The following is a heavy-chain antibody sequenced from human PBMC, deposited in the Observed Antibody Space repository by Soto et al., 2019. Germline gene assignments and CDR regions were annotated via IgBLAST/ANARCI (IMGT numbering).Heavy chain of an antibody. Sequence: GGSLRLSCEASGFPFDNYAMSWVRQAPGKGLEWVSAISGGSPKEFYAESVKGRFTISRDNAKNSLYLQINSLRGEDTAIYFCARSGDNYNVLDYWGPGTPVTSPQ. CDR2: ISGGSPKE. D-gene: IGHD3-10*02. CDR1: GFPFDNYA. J-gene: IGHJ4*02. CDR3: ARSGDNYNVLDY. V-gene: IGHV3-23*01.